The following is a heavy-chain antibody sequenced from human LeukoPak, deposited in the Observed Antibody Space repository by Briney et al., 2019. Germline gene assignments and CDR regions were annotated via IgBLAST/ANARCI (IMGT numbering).Heavy chain of an antibody. Sequence: PGRSLRLSCAASGFTFSSYGMHWVRQAPGKGLKWVAVISYDGSNKYYADSVKGRFTTSRDNSKNTLYLQMNSLRAEDTAVYYCARAPLSGNSYSGSYYPDYWGQGALVTVSS. CDR3: ARAPLSGNSYSGSYYPDY. CDR1: GFTFSSYG. J-gene: IGHJ4*02. V-gene: IGHV3-30*19. CDR2: ISYDGSNK. D-gene: IGHD1-26*01.